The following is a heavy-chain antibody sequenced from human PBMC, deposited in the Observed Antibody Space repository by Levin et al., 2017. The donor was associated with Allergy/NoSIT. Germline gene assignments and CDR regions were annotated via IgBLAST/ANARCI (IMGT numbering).Heavy chain of an antibody. J-gene: IGHJ4*02. CDR1: GFTFSSYE. D-gene: IGHD3-3*01. Sequence: GGSLRLSCAASGFTFSSYEMNWVRQAPGKGLKWVSYISSSGSTIYYADSVKGRFTISRDNAKNSLYLQMNSLRAEDTAVYYCARQLGNFWSGYNYFDYWGQGTLVTVSS. V-gene: IGHV3-48*03. CDR2: ISSSGSTI. CDR3: ARQLGNFWSGYNYFDY.